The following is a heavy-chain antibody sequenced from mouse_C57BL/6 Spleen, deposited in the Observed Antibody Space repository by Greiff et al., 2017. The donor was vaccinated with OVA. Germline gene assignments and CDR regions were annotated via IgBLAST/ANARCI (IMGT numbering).Heavy chain of an antibody. CDR1: GYTFTTYP. J-gene: IGHJ1*03. V-gene: IGHV1-47*01. Sequence: VQLQESGAELVKPGASVKMSCKASGYTFTTYPIEWMKQNHGKSLEWIGNFHPYNDDTKYNEKFKGKATLTVEKSSSTVYLELSRLTSDDSAVYYCAIFITTVEGYFDVWGTGTTVTVSS. D-gene: IGHD1-1*01. CDR3: AIFITTVEGYFDV. CDR2: FHPYNDDT.